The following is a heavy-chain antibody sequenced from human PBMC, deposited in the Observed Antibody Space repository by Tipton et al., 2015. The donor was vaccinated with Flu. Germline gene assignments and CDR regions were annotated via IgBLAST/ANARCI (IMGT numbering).Heavy chain of an antibody. D-gene: IGHD4-11*01. J-gene: IGHJ2*01. Sequence: LRLSCTVSGGSISSSSYYWSWIRQPAGKGLEWIGRMYTSGSTNYNPSLKSRVTISVDTSRNQFYLKLSSVTAADTAVYYCARIRWEMSIVITDWYFDLWGRGTLVTVSS. V-gene: IGHV4-61*02. CDR1: GGSISSSSYY. CDR2: MYTSGST. CDR3: ARIRWEMSIVITDWYFDL.